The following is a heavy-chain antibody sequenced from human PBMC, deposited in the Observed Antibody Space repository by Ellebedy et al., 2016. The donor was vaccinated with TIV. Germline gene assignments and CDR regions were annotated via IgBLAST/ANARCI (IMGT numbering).Heavy chain of an antibody. CDR3: TTTGDLRYPFYFDY. CDR2: IKSKSDGGTT. D-gene: IGHD3-10*01. V-gene: IGHV3-15*07. J-gene: IGHJ4*02. CDR1: HFTFTDAW. Sequence: PGGSLRLSCAVSHFTFTDAWMNWVRQAPGKGLEWVALIKSKSDGGTTNYAAPVKGRFTISRDDSTNTLYLQMNSLKTEDTALYYCTTTGDLRYPFYFDYWGQGALVTVSS.